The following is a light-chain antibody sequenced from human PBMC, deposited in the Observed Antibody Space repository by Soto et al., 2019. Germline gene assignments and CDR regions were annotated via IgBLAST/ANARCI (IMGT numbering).Light chain of an antibody. Sequence: EIVLTQSPATLSLSPGERATLSCRASQSVSSYLAWYQQKPGQAPRLLIYDASNRATGIPARFSGSGSGTDFTLTISSLEPEDFALYFCQQRSNWVPVLTCGGGTKVEI. CDR1: QSVSSY. CDR2: DAS. V-gene: IGKV3-11*01. CDR3: QQRSNWVPVLT. J-gene: IGKJ4*01.